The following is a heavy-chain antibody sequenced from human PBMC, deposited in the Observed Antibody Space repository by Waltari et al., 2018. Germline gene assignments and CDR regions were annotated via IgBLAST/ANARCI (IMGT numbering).Heavy chain of an antibody. V-gene: IGHV5-51*01. J-gene: IGHJ4*02. CDR1: GFTFTTSW. CDR3: ARRKYIGGAGDY. Sequence: EVQLVQSGAEVRKPGESLKMSCTGSGFTFTTSWMAWVRLTPGKGLEWMGIIYPGNSDTKYNPSFQGHVTISADKSISTAYLQWDSLKASDTAMYYCARRKYIGGAGDYWGQGSLVTVSS. CDR2: IYPGNSDT. D-gene: IGHD3-16*01.